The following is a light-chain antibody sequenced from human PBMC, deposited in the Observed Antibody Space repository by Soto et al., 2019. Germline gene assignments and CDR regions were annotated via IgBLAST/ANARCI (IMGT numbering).Light chain of an antibody. CDR2: EGT. CDR1: SSDVGTFNL. V-gene: IGLV2-23*01. J-gene: IGLJ3*02. Sequence: QSALTQPASVSGSPGQSITISCTGSSSDVGTFNLVSWYQQHPGKTPKLIIYEGTERPSGISGRFSGSKSGNTASLTISGLQADDEAAYYCCSYAGSSSWVFGGGTKLTVL. CDR3: CSYAGSSSWV.